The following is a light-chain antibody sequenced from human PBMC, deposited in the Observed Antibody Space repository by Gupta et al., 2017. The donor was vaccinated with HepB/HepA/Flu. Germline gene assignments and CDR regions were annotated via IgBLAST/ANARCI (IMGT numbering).Light chain of an antibody. J-gene: IGLJ2*01. Sequence: QSVLTQSPSVSGGPGQRVTISCTWRNSNIGAGHDQHWYQQFPLPAPNLLIYGNNNRPSGGPDRFSGSKSDTSASLAITGLQAEDGADYYCQSFDNSLSAVVFGGGTKLTVL. CDR2: GNN. CDR3: QSFDNSLSAVV. V-gene: IGLV1-40*01. CDR1: NSNIGAGHD.